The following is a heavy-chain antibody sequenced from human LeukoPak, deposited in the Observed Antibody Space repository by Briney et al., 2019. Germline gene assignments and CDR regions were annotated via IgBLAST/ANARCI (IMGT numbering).Heavy chain of an antibody. V-gene: IGHV4-4*07. CDR1: GGSISSYY. CDR3: ARVVVVPAAKLHYYFDY. J-gene: IGHJ4*02. Sequence: SETLSLTCTVSGGSISSYYWSWIRQPAGKGLEWIGRIYTSGSTNYNPSLKSRVTMSVDTSKNQFSLKLSSVTAADTAVYYCARVVVVPAAKLHYYFDYWGQGTLVTVSS. D-gene: IGHD2-2*01. CDR2: IYTSGST.